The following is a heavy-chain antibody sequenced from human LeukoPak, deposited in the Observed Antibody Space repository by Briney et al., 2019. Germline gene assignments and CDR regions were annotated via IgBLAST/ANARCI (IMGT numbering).Heavy chain of an antibody. D-gene: IGHD5-18*01. CDR3: ASGPRYSYLNY. J-gene: IGHJ4*02. Sequence: WMGWMNPNSGNTGYAQKFQGRVTMTTDTSTSTAYMELRSLRSDDTAVYYCASGPRYSYLNYWGQGTLVTVSS. CDR2: MNPNSGNT. V-gene: IGHV1-8*01.